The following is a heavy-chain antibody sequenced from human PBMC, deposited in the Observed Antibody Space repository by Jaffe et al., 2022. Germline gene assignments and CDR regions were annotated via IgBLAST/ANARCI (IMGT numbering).Heavy chain of an antibody. CDR3: AKGQLVEWLRFLSFDY. CDR1: GFTFSSYA. CDR2: ISGSGGST. D-gene: IGHD5-12*01. V-gene: IGHV3-23*01. Sequence: EVQLLESGGGLVQPGGSLRLSCAASGFTFSSYAMSWVRQAPGKGLEWVSAISGSGGSTYYADSVKGRFTISRDNSKNTLYLQMNSLRAEDTAVYYCAKGQLVEWLRFLSFDYWGQGTLVTVSS. J-gene: IGHJ4*02.